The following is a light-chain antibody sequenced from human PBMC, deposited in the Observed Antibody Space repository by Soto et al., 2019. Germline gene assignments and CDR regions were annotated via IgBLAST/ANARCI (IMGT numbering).Light chain of an antibody. J-gene: IGKJ2*01. CDR2: AAS. Sequence: DIQMTQSPSSLSASVGDRITITCRARQSISSYLNWYQQKPGKAPKLLIYAASSLHSGVPSRFSGCGSGTDFTLAISSLQPEGFATYYCQQSSSTPHTFGPLTQLEI. CDR1: QSISSY. V-gene: IGKV1-39*01. CDR3: QQSSSTPHT.